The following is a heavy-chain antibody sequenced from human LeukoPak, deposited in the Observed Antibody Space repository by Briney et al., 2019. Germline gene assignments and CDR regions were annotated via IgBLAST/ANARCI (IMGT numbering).Heavy chain of an antibody. V-gene: IGHV4-39*07. CDR1: GGSISSSSYY. CDR2: IYYSGST. Sequence: SETLSLTCTVSGGSISSSSYYWGWIRQPPGKGLEWIGSIYYSGSTYYNPSLKSRVTISVDRSKNQFSLKLSSVTAAGTAVYYCARAPEGSDYFDYWGQGTLVTVSS. J-gene: IGHJ4*02. D-gene: IGHD3-10*01. CDR3: ARAPEGSDYFDY.